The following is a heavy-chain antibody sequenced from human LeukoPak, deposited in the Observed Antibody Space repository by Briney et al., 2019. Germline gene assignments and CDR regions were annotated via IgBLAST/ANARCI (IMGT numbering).Heavy chain of an antibody. CDR3: ARRSVVVPAAIRFDP. J-gene: IGHJ5*02. D-gene: IGHD2-2*01. CDR2: INHSGST. V-gene: IGHV4-34*01. Sequence: SETLSLTCAVYGGSLSGYYWSWIRQPPGKGLEWIGEINHSGSTNYNPSLKSRVTISVDTSKNQFSLKLSSVTAADTAVYYCARRSVVVPAAIRFDPWGQGTLVTVSS. CDR1: GGSLSGYY.